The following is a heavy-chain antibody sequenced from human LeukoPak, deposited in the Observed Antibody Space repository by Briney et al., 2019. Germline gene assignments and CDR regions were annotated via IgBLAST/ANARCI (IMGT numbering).Heavy chain of an antibody. CDR3: ARLYDILTGNSFDY. D-gene: IGHD3-9*01. V-gene: IGHV5-51*01. CDR1: GYSFTSYW. J-gene: IGHJ4*02. Sequence: GESLKISCKGSGYSFTSYWIGWVRQMPGKGLEWVGIIYPGDSDTRYSPSFQGQVTVSADKSISTAYLQWGSLKASDTAMYYCARLYDILTGNSFDYWGQGTLVTVSS. CDR2: IYPGDSDT.